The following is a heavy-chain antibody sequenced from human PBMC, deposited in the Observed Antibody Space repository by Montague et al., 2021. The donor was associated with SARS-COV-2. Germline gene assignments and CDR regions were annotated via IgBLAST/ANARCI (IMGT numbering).Heavy chain of an antibody. D-gene: IGHD2-15*01. CDR2: ISDSGST. V-gene: IGHV4-59*08. CDR3: ARHYSATLPAVY. Sequence: SETLSLTCTVSGGSISSFYWSWFRQPPGKGLEWIGYISDSGSTNYNPSLTSRVTMSVDPSKNQFSLKVNSVTAADTAVYYCARHYSATLPAVYWGQGALVTVSS. J-gene: IGHJ4*02. CDR1: GGSISSFY.